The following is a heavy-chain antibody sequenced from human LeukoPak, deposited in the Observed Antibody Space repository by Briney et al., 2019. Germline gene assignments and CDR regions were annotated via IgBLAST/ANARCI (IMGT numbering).Heavy chain of an antibody. V-gene: IGHV4-39*07. CDR1: GASISSSRYY. Sequence: PSETLSLTCTVSGASISSSRYYWGWIRQPPGKGLEWIGSIYYSGSTYNNPSLKSRVTISVDTSKNQFSLKLSSVTAADTAVYYCARDRHMVRGVWDIWGQGTMVTVSS. CDR2: IYYSGST. D-gene: IGHD3-10*01. J-gene: IGHJ3*02. CDR3: ARDRHMVRGVWDI.